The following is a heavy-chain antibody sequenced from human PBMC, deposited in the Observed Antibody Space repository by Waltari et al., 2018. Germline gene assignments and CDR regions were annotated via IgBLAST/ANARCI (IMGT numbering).Heavy chain of an antibody. CDR3: ARLRGYYESSGSGAFDI. CDR2: IYTSGST. Sequence: QVQLQESGPGLVKPSETLSLTCPVFGGSTSSYYWSWIRQPAGKGLEWLGRIYTSGSTNYNPSLKSRVTMSVDTSKNQFSLKLSSVTAADTAVYYCARLRGYYESSGSGAFDIWGQGTMVTVSS. D-gene: IGHD3-22*01. CDR1: GGSTSSYY. J-gene: IGHJ3*02. V-gene: IGHV4-4*07.